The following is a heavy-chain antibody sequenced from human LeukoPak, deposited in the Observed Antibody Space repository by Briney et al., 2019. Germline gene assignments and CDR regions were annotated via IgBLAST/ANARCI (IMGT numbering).Heavy chain of an antibody. V-gene: IGHV3-23*01. CDR3: AKARKNYYYDSSGYYRPY. Sequence: GGSLRLSCAASGLTFSSYAMSWVRQAPGKGLEWVSAISGSGGSTYYADSVKGRFTISRDNSKNTLYLQMNSLRAEDTAVYYCAKARKNYYYDSSGYYRPYWGQGTLVTVSS. J-gene: IGHJ4*02. D-gene: IGHD3-22*01. CDR1: GLTFSSYA. CDR2: ISGSGGST.